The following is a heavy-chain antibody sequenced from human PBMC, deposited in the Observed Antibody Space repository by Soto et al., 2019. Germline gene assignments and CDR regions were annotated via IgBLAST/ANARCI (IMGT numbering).Heavy chain of an antibody. Sequence: EVQLVESGGGLVQPGGSLRLSCVVSGFTFSDHYIDWVRQAPGKGLAWVGRSRNTVNSYTTEYAASVKGRFSISRDESKNSLYLQMNSLKTEDTAMYYCTRVRALDGDYCSDDWGQGTLVTVSS. CDR3: TRVRALDGDYCSDD. CDR1: GFTFSDHY. CDR2: SRNTVNSYTT. D-gene: IGHD4-17*01. V-gene: IGHV3-72*01. J-gene: IGHJ4*02.